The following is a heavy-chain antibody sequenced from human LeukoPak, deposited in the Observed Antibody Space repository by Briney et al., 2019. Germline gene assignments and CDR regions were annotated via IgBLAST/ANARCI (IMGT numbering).Heavy chain of an antibody. CDR3: ARGYSSLL. J-gene: IGHJ4*02. CDR2: IKQDGSEK. D-gene: IGHD6-19*01. CDR1: GFPLSSYW. V-gene: IGHV3-7*01. Sequence: GGSLRLSCSASGFPLSSYWMSWVRQAPGKGLEWVANIKQDGSEKYYVASVKGRFTISRDNTNNSLYLQMSSLRAEDTAVYYCARGYSSLLWGQGTLVTVSS.